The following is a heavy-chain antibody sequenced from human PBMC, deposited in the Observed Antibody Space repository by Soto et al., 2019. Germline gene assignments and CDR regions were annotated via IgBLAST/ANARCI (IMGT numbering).Heavy chain of an antibody. CDR3: ARVFSDSSSFFDP. D-gene: IGHD6-13*01. V-gene: IGHV4-31*03. CDR1: GSSISSGGYY. Sequence: STETLSLTCTVSGSSISSGGYYWSWIRQQPGKGLEWIGYIYYSGSTYYNPSLKNRVTISVDTSKNQFSMKLSSVTAADTAVYYCARVFSDSSSFFDPWGQGTLVTVSS. CDR2: IYYSGST. J-gene: IGHJ5*02.